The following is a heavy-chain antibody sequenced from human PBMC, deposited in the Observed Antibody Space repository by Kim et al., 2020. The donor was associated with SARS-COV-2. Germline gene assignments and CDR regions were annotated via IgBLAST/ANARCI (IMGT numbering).Heavy chain of an antibody. CDR1: GFTFSSYA. D-gene: IGHD6-13*01. V-gene: IGHV3-30*04. CDR3: AREGDGAAAGTIYYYYGMDV. CDR2: ISYDGSHK. J-gene: IGHJ6*02. Sequence: GGSLRLSCAASGFTFSSYAMHWVRQAPGKGLEWVAVISYDGSHKYYVDSVKGRFTISRDNYKNTLYLQMNSLRAEDTAVDYCAREGDGAAAGTIYYYYGMDVWGQGTTVTVSS.